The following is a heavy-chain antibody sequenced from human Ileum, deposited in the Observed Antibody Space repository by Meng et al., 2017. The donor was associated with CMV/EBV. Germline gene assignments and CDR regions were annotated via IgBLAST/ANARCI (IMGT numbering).Heavy chain of an antibody. Sequence: QVEAVQSGGGVKDPGASVKVSCKASGYTFTGYYIHWVRLAPGQGLEWMGWINPNSGGTNFAQKFQGRVTMTRDTSINTAYIELSGLTSDDTAVYYCTRGDLGGPFKDRYFDYWGQGTLVTVSS. CDR2: INPNSGGT. D-gene: IGHD3-16*01. CDR3: TRGDLGGPFKDRYFDY. J-gene: IGHJ4*02. V-gene: IGHV1-2*02. CDR1: GYTFTGYY.